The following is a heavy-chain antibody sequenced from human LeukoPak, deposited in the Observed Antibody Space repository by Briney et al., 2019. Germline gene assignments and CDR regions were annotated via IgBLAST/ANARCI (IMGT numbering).Heavy chain of an antibody. CDR1: GFPFSSYA. D-gene: IGHD4-17*01. V-gene: IGHV3-23*05. J-gene: IGHJ4*02. CDR3: GKSPSYTYGDYDPSAGLD. CDR2: IDRGTSA. Sequence: GGSLRLSCAASGFPFSSYAMNWVRQAPGKGLEWVSSIDRGTSAYYGDSLKGRFTISRDNSKNTLYLQLNSLRAEDTAVYYCGKSPSYTYGDYDPSAGLDWGQGTLVTVSS.